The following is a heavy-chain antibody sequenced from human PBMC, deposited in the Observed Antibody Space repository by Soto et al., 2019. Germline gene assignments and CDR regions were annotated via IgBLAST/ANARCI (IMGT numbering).Heavy chain of an antibody. CDR1: GYTFTSYY. CDR2: INPSGGST. CDR3: ARGAGEARRIYWFDP. J-gene: IGHJ5*02. D-gene: IGHD3-16*01. Sequence: GASVKVSCKASGYTFTSYYMHWVRQAPGQGLEWMGIINPSGGSTSYAQKFQGRVTMTRDTSTSTVYMELSSLRSEDTAVYYCARGAGEARRIYWFDPWGKGTLVTVPS. V-gene: IGHV1-46*03.